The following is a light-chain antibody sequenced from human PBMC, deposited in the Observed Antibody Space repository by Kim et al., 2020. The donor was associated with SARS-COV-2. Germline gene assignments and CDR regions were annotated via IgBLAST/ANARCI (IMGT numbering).Light chain of an antibody. J-gene: IGKJ4*01. CDR1: QSVRST. V-gene: IGKV3-15*01. CDR2: GAS. CDR3: QQYNNWPLT. Sequence: VSPGERATLSCRASQSVRSTLAWYQHKPGQAPRLLIYGASTRATGIPARFSGSGSGTEFTLTISSLQSEDVAVYYCQQYNNWPLTFGGGTKVDIK.